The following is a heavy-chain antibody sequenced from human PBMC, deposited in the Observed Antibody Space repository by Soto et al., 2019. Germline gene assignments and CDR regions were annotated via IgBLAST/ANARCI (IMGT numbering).Heavy chain of an antibody. J-gene: IGHJ6*02. V-gene: IGHV3-15*01. CDR1: GFTLTKSS. CDR3: TTAPFSFITLPGTSFLIGMDV. Sequence: PRVSLRLSCAASGFTLTKSSMSWVRQAPGKGLEWVGHIKSNADGGATDYAAPVKGRFTVSRDDSRNTLYLQLNSLKTEDTAVYYCTTAPFSFITLPGTSFLIGMDVWGQGTTVTVSS. CDR2: IKSNADGGAT. D-gene: IGHD3-10*01.